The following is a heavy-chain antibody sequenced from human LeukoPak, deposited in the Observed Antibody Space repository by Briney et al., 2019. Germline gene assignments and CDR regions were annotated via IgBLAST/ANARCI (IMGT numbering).Heavy chain of an antibody. CDR3: ARGLTKYYYDSSGSDY. CDR2: INHSGST. J-gene: IGHJ4*02. V-gene: IGHV4-34*01. Sequence: TSETLSLTCAVYGGSFSGYYWSWIRQPPGKGLEWIGEINHSGSTNYNPSLKSRVTISVDTSKNQFSLKLSSVTAADTAVYYCARGLTKYYYDSSGSDYWGQGTLVTVSS. CDR1: GGSFSGYY. D-gene: IGHD3-22*01.